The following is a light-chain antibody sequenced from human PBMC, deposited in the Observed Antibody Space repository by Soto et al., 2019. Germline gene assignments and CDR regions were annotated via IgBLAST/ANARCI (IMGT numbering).Light chain of an antibody. J-gene: IGKJ2*01. CDR3: MQGTHWPKYT. CDR1: QSLVYTDGNSY. Sequence: DVVMTQSPLSLTVTLGQPASISCRSSQSLVYTDGNSYLNWSQQRPGQSPRRLIYKVSNRDSGVPDRFSGSGSGTHLTLKISRVEAEDVGVYYCMQGTHWPKYTFGQGTKLEIK. V-gene: IGKV2-30*01. CDR2: KVS.